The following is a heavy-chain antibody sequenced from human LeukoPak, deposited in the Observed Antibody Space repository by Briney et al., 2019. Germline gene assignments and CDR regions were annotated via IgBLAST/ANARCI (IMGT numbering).Heavy chain of an antibody. CDR1: GFTFSSNS. CDR2: ISSSSSYI. Sequence: GGSLRLSCAASGFTFSSNSMNWVRQAPGKGLEWVSCISSSSSYIYYADSVKGRFTISRDNAKNSLYLQMNSLRAEDTAVYYCARDSAGITGTTSWFDPWGQGTLVTDSS. J-gene: IGHJ5*02. V-gene: IGHV3-21*01. D-gene: IGHD1-20*01. CDR3: ARDSAGITGTTSWFDP.